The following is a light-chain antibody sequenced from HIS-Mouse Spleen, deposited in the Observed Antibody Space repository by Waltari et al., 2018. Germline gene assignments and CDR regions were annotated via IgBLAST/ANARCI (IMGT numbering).Light chain of an antibody. Sequence: SYELTQPPSVSVSPGQTARITCSGDALPKKYAYWYQQKSGQAPVLVIYEDSKRPSGKPGRFPGSSSGTMATLTISGAQVEDEADYYCYSTDSSGNHRVFGGGTKLTVL. CDR1: ALPKKY. V-gene: IGLV3-10*01. CDR3: YSTDSSGNHRV. J-gene: IGLJ2*01. CDR2: EDS.